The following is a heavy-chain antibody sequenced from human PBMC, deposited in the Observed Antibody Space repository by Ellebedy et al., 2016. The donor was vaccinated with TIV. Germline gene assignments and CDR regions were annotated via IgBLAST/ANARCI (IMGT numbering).Heavy chain of an antibody. Sequence: SETLSLTCTVSGASISSSNYFWVWVRQPPGKGLEWIGNIYYSGSTSYSPTLKSRVTMSVNTSKNQFSLNLNSVTAADTAVYYCARHNREYGDYGPPEAVDYWGQGTLVTVSS. CDR2: IYYSGST. D-gene: IGHD4-17*01. V-gene: IGHV4-39*01. CDR3: ARHNREYGDYGPPEAVDY. J-gene: IGHJ4*02. CDR1: GASISSSNYF.